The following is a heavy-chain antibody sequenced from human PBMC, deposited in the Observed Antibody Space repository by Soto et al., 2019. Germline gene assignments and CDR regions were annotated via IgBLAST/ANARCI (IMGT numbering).Heavy chain of an antibody. J-gene: IGHJ3*02. CDR3: ARVEMATIKGNAFDI. CDR1: GYTFTSYY. V-gene: IGHV1-46*01. CDR2: INPSGGST. Sequence: QVQLVQSGAEVKKPGASVKVSCKASGYTFTSYYMYWVRQAPGQGLEWMGIINPSGGSTSYAQKFQRRVTLTRDKPTRTVYMVLRSLRSEYTAVYYCARVEMATIKGNAFDIWGQGTMGTVSS. D-gene: IGHD5-12*01.